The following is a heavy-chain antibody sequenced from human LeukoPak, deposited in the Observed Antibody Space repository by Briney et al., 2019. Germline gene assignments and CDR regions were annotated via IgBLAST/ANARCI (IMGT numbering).Heavy chain of an antibody. CDR2: INAGNGNT. Sequence: VASVKVSCKASGYTFTSYAMHWVRQAPGQRLEWMGWINAGNGNTKYSQEFQGRVTITRDTSASTAYMELSSLRSEDMAVYYCARAVKYRSGPLTDLLPYYFDYWGQGTLVTVSS. J-gene: IGHJ4*02. D-gene: IGHD6-19*01. CDR1: GYTFTSYA. V-gene: IGHV1-3*03. CDR3: ARAVKYRSGPLTDLLPYYFDY.